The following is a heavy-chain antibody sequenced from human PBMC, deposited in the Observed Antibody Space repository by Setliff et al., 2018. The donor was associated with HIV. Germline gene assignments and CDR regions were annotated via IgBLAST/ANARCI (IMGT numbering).Heavy chain of an antibody. CDR1: GYTFTSYD. J-gene: IGHJ4*02. V-gene: IGHV1-8*03. Sequence: ASVKVSCKASGYTFTSYDINWVRQATGQGLEWMGWMNPNNGNTGYAQKFQGRVTITADKSTSTSYMHLSSLRAEDTAVYFCARGGDYDSSGYYVTWGQGSLVTVSS. D-gene: IGHD3-22*01. CDR3: ARGGDYDSSGYYVT. CDR2: MNPNNGNT.